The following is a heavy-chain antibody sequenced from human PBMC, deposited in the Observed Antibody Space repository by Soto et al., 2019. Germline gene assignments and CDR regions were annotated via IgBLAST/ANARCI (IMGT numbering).Heavy chain of an antibody. D-gene: IGHD5-18*01. J-gene: IGHJ6*03. CDR3: XRXXXXXXAMVTGVYSYYYYMDV. CDR1: GFTFGDXX. Sequence: GGSLRLSCTAFGFTFGDXXMXWFXXXXXXXLEXVXXXXSKAYGGTTEYAASVKGRFTISRDDSKSIAYLQMNSLKTEEPAVYXXXRXXXXXXAMVTGVYSYYYYMDVWGKGTTVTVSS. V-gene: IGHV3-49*03. CDR2: XXSKAYGGTT.